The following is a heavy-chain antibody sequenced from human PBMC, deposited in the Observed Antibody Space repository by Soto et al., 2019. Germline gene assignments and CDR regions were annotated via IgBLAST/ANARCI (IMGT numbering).Heavy chain of an antibody. V-gene: IGHV4-39*01. Sequence: ETLSLTCTVSGSSITGGSISSTTYYWCWKRQPPGKGLEWIASFFIGGNTYYNPSLKSRVTTSVDTPKNQFSLHLSSFTAAETALYFCARLHSVSYLDYWGQGTLVTVSS. CDR2: FFIGGNT. CDR1: GGSISSTTYY. J-gene: IGHJ4*02. D-gene: IGHD3-10*01. CDR3: ARLHSVSYLDY.